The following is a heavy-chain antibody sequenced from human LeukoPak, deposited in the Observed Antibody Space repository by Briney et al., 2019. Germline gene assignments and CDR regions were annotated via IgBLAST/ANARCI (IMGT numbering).Heavy chain of an antibody. V-gene: IGHV3-23*01. CDR3: AKDWDRYSSGWWSY. D-gene: IGHD6-19*01. J-gene: IGHJ4*02. CDR2: ISGSGGST. CDR1: GFTFSSYA. Sequence: GGSLRLSCAASGFTFSSYAMSWVRQAPGKGLEWVSAISGSGGSTYYADSVKGRFTISRDNSKNTLYLQMNSLRAEDTAVYYCAKDWDRYSSGWWSYWGQGTLVTVSS.